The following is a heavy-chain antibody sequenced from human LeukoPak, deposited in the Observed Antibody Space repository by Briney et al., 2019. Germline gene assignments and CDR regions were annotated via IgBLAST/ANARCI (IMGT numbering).Heavy chain of an antibody. CDR1: GGSISSGGYS. CDR3: ARDKWELHGVLDV. V-gene: IGHV4-30-2*01. CDR2: IYHSGST. Sequence: PSETLSLTCAVSGGSISSGGYSWSWIRQPPGRGLEWIGYIYHSGSTYYNPSLKSRVTISVDRSKNQFSLKLSSVTAADTAVYCCARDKWELHGVLDVWGQGTTVTVSS. D-gene: IGHD1-26*01. J-gene: IGHJ6*02.